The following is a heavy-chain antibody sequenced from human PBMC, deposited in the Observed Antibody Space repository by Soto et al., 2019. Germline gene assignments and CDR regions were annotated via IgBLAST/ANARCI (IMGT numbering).Heavy chain of an antibody. J-gene: IGHJ4*02. CDR2: ISGSGGST. CDR1: GFTFSSYA. Sequence: EVQLLESGGGLVQPGGSPRLSCAASGFTFSSYAMSWVRQAPGKGLEWVSAISGSGGSTYYADSVKGRFTISRDNSKNTLYLQMNSLRAEDTAVYYCAKDPGYDSSGYYYWWGQGTLVTVSS. D-gene: IGHD3-22*01. V-gene: IGHV3-23*01. CDR3: AKDPGYDSSGYYYW.